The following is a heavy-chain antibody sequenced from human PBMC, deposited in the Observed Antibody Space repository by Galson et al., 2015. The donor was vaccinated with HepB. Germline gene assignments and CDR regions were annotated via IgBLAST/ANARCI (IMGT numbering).Heavy chain of an antibody. D-gene: IGHD1-26*01. CDR1: GGSISSGGYY. Sequence: TLSLTCTVSGGSISSGGYYWSWIRQHPGKGLEWIGYIYYSGSTYYNPSLKSRVTLSVDTSKKQFSLKLSSVTAADTAVYYCARESPSPGRSYYPLYYFDYWGQGTLVTVSS. J-gene: IGHJ4*02. V-gene: IGHV4-31*03. CDR2: IYYSGST. CDR3: ARESPSPGRSYYPLYYFDY.